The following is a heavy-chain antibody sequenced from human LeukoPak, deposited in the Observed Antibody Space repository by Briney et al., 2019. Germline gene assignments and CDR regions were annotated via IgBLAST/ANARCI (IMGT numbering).Heavy chain of an antibody. J-gene: IGHJ4*02. V-gene: IGHV3-48*02. CDR2: ISSSSSTI. CDR3: ARFPHYYDSSGYSF. CDR1: GFTFSSYS. Sequence: GGSLRLSCAASGFTFSSYSMNWVRRAPGKGREWVSYISSSSSTIYYADSVKGRFTISRDKAKNSLYPKMNSLRDDDTAVYYRARFPHYYDSSGYSFWGQGTLVTVSS. D-gene: IGHD3-22*01.